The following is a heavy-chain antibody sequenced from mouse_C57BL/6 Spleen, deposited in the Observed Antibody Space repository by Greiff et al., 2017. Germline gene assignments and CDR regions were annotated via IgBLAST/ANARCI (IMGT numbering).Heavy chain of an antibody. V-gene: IGHV10-1*01. Sequence: VQLKESGGGLVQPKGSLKLSCAASGFSFNTYAMNWVRQAPGKGLEWVARIRSKSNNYATYYADSVKDRFTISRDDSESMLYLQMNNLKTEDTAMYYCVRRDDRGAWFAYWGQGTLVTVSA. J-gene: IGHJ3*01. CDR2: IRSKSNNYAT. CDR3: VRRDDRGAWFAY. CDR1: GFSFNTYA. D-gene: IGHD2-12*01.